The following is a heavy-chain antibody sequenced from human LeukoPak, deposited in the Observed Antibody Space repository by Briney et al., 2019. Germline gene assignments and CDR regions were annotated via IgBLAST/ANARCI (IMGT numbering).Heavy chain of an antibody. D-gene: IGHD4-23*01. CDR1: GGTFSSYA. J-gene: IGHJ4*02. Sequence: SVKVSCKASGGTFSSYAISWVRQAPGQGLEWMGGIIPIFGTANYAQKFQGRVTITADESTSTAYMELSSLRSEDTDIYYRARHMTTVVTSLDYWGQGTMVTVSS. CDR2: IIPIFGTA. CDR3: ARHMTTVVTSLDY. V-gene: IGHV1-69*13.